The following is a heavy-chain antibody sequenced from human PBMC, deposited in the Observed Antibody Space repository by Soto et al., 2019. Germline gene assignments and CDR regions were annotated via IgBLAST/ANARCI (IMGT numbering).Heavy chain of an antibody. CDR3: VKDLPPDYGGNPHYFDY. D-gene: IGHD4-17*01. J-gene: IGHJ4*02. Sequence: GGSLRLSCAASGFTFSSYALSWVRQAPGKGLEWVSAISGSGGSTYYADSVKGRFTISRDNSKNTLYLQMNSLRAEDTAVYYCVKDLPPDYGGNPHYFDYWGQGTLVTVSS. CDR2: ISGSGGST. CDR1: GFTFSSYA. V-gene: IGHV3-23*01.